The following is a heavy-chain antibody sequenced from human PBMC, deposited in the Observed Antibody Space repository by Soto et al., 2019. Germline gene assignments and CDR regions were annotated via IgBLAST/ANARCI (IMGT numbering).Heavy chain of an antibody. V-gene: IGHV4-4*02. D-gene: IGHD6-19*01. CDR3: GRAVAVSGYLDY. Sequence: QVQLQESGPGLVKPSGTLSLTCAVSGGSISSSNWWSWVRQPPGEGLEWIGGIYHSGSTKYNPSPKRRXXIXVXXYKTQFSLELSAVSAADTAVYYCGRAVAVSGYLDYWGQGTLVTVSS. CDR2: IYHSGST. J-gene: IGHJ4*02. CDR1: GGSISSSNW.